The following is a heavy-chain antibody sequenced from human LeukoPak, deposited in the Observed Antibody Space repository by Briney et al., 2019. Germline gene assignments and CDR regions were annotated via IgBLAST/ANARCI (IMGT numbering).Heavy chain of an antibody. V-gene: IGHV3-7*01. J-gene: IGHJ4*02. CDR1: GFPFHNYW. CDR3: ARGLYGSGRRSLMAH. CDR2: INQDENEK. Sequence: PGGSLRLSCAASGFPFHNYWMTWVRQAPGKGLEWVANINQDENEKYYLDSVKGRFTISRDNAETSLFLQMTSLRVEDTAIYYCARGLYGSGRRSLMAHWGPRTLVAVSS. D-gene: IGHD3-10*01.